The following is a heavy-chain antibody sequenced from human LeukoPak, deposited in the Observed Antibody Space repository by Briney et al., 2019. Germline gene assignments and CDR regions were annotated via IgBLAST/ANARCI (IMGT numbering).Heavy chain of an antibody. CDR1: GYTFTSYA. Sequence: ASVKVSCKASGYTFTSYAMNWVRQAPGQGLGWMGWINTNTGNPTYAQGFTGRFVFSLDTSVSTAYLQISSLKAEDTAVYYCARDLAWTNDHDAFDIWGQGTMVTVSS. CDR3: ARDLAWTNDHDAFDI. V-gene: IGHV7-4-1*02. CDR2: INTNTGNP. D-gene: IGHD1-1*01. J-gene: IGHJ3*02.